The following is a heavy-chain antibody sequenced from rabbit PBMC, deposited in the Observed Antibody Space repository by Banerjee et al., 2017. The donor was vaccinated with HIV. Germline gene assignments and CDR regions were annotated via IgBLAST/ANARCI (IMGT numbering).Heavy chain of an antibody. V-gene: IGHV1S45*01. CDR3: ARGDYSYGYVGL. CDR2: IYAGSSGST. CDR1: GIDFSSSYY. Sequence: QEQLVESGGGLVQPEGSLTLTCTASGIDFSSSYYMCWVRQAPGKGLEWIGCIYAGSSGSTYYASWAKGRFTISKTSSTTVTLQVTSLTAADTATYFCARGDYSYGYVGLRGPGTLVTVS. D-gene: IGHD6-1*01. J-gene: IGHJ6*01.